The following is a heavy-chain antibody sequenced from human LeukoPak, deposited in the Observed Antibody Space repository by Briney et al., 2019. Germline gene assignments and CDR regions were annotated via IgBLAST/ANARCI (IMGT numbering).Heavy chain of an antibody. D-gene: IGHD6-19*01. CDR1: GGSISSYP. V-gene: IGHV4-59*01. Sequence: SETLSLTCTVSGGSISSYPWSWIRQPPGKRLEWIGHIYYSGSTNYNPSLNSRVTISVDTSKNQFSLKLTSVIAADTAVYYCARTSSSGWTLNYWGQGTLVTVSS. J-gene: IGHJ4*02. CDR3: ARTSSSGWTLNY. CDR2: IYYSGST.